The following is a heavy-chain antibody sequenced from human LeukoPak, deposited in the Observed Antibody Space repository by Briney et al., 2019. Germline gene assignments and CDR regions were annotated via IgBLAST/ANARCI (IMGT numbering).Heavy chain of an antibody. J-gene: IGHJ4*02. Sequence: ASVKVSCKTSGYTFTHYHLHWVRQAPGQGLEWMGWINPNSGDTNYAQQFQGRVTMTRDTSFTTVYMEVSRLTSDDTAVYYCARVDYAFDYWGQGTLVTVSS. D-gene: IGHD4-17*01. V-gene: IGHV1-2*02. CDR3: ARVDYAFDY. CDR1: GYTFTHYH. CDR2: INPNSGDT.